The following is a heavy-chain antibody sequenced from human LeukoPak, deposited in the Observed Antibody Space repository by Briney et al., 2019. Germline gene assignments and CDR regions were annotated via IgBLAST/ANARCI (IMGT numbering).Heavy chain of an antibody. Sequence: ASVKVSCKASGNTFTSYAMHWVRQAPGQRLEWMGWINAGNGNTKYSQKFQGRVTITRDTSASTAYMELSSLRSEDTAVYYCARAPRVGAAYDFGYWGQGTLVTVSS. J-gene: IGHJ4*01. CDR3: ARAPRVGAAYDFGY. D-gene: IGHD1-26*01. CDR1: GNTFTSYA. CDR2: INAGNGNT. V-gene: IGHV1-3*01.